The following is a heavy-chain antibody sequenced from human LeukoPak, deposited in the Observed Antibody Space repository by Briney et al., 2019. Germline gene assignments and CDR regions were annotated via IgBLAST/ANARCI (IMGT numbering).Heavy chain of an antibody. V-gene: IGHV3-49*04. CDR2: IRSKAYGGTT. CDR1: GFTFGDYA. D-gene: IGHD3-3*01. J-gene: IGHJ4*02. CDR3: TRGFLEWPTGYYFDY. Sequence: PGGSLRLSCTASGFTFGDYAMSWVRQAPGKGLEWVGFIRSKAYGGTTEYAASVKGRFTISRDDSKSIAYLQMNSLKTEDTAVYYCTRGFLEWPTGYYFDYWGRGTLVTVSS.